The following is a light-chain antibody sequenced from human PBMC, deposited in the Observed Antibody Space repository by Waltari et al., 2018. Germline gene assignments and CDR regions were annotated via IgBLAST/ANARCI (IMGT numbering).Light chain of an antibody. V-gene: IGLV1-44*01. Sequence: QSVLTQPPSASGAPGQRVTITCSIGSSNIGSNTVNWYQQFPGTAPKLLMFNDDQRASGVPGRFSGSRSVIAASLAISGLQSEDEATYYCAAWDDTLKGLFGGGTTLTVL. CDR2: NDD. J-gene: IGLJ3*02. CDR3: AAWDDTLKGL. CDR1: SSNIGSNT.